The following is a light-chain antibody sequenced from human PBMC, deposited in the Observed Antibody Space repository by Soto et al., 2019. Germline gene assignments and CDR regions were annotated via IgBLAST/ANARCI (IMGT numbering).Light chain of an antibody. Sequence: EIVWTQSPGTLSLSPGERATLSCRASQSVSSSYLAWYQQKPYQAPRLLIYGASSRATVIPDRFSGSGSGTHLTRTINVLEPEDFAVYYCQPYGSSPFIFGPGNKV. J-gene: IGKJ3*01. CDR1: QSVSSSY. CDR2: GAS. CDR3: QPYGSSPFI. V-gene: IGKV3-20*01.